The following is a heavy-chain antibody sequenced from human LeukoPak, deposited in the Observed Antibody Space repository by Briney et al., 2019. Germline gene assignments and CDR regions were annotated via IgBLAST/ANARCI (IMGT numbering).Heavy chain of an antibody. D-gene: IGHD2-8*01. J-gene: IGHJ6*03. Sequence: PGGSLRLSFAASRFTFSSYGMHWVRQAPGKGLEGVAYIQYDGINEQYADSVKGRLSISRDSSKNILYLQMNSLRAEDTAVYYCAKDRCSNGVGCYYYYMDVWGKGTTVTISS. CDR3: AKDRCSNGVGCYYYYMDV. CDR1: RFTFSSYG. CDR2: IQYDGINE. V-gene: IGHV3-30*02.